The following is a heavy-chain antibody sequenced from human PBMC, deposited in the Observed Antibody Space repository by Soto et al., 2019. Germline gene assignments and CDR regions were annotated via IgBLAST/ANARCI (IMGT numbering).Heavy chain of an antibody. CDR1: GFTFSSYG. D-gene: IGHD3-9*01. CDR3: ARGAPYLRYFDWYSTYYGMDV. CDR2: IWYDGSNK. Sequence: PGGSLRLSCAASGFTFSSYGMHWVRQAPGKGLEWVAVIWYDGSNKYYADSVKGRFTISRDNSKNTLYLQMNSLRAEDTAVYYCARGAPYLRYFDWYSTYYGMDVWGQGTRVTVSS. J-gene: IGHJ6*02. V-gene: IGHV3-33*01.